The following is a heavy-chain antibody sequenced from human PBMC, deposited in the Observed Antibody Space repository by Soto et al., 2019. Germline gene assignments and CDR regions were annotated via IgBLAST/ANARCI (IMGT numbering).Heavy chain of an antibody. CDR3: ATVGSGGTCYCYFHS. Sequence: QVHLAESGGGVVQPGRSLRLSCAASGFTFSNYAMHWVRQAPGKGLEWVAIISYDGGNASYADSVKGRFTISRDNSKNMVFLQMSSLRSEDTAVYYFATVGSGGTCYCYFHSWGPGTLVTVSS. CDR2: ISYDGGNA. D-gene: IGHD2-15*01. V-gene: IGHV3-30*03. CDR1: GFTFSNYA. J-gene: IGHJ4*02.